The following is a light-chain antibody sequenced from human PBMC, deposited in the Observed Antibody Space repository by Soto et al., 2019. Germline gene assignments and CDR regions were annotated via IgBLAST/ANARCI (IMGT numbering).Light chain of an antibody. V-gene: IGLV2-14*03. J-gene: IGLJ2*01. CDR2: DVS. Sequence: QSALTQPASVSGSPGQAITISCTGTSSDVGGYNHVSWYQQHPGEAPKLMIYDVSSRPSGVSNRFSGSKAADTASLTISGLHAEDEADYYCSSFETTETPMVFGGGTKLTVL. CDR1: SSDVGGYNH. CDR3: SSFETTETPMV.